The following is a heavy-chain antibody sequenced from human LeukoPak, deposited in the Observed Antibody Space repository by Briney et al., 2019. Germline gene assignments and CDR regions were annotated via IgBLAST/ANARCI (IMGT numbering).Heavy chain of an antibody. J-gene: IGHJ6*03. CDR2: ISSSGSTI. Sequence: GGSLRLSCAASGFTFRSYNMNWVRQAPGKGLEWVSYISSSGSTIYYADSVKGRFTISRDNAKNSLYLQMNSLRAEDTAVYYCARMYGSGMDVWGKGTTVTISS. D-gene: IGHD3-10*01. CDR3: ARMYGSGMDV. CDR1: GFTFRSYN. V-gene: IGHV3-48*04.